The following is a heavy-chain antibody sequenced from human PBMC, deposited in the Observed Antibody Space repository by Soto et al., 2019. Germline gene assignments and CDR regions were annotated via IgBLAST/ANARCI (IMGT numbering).Heavy chain of an antibody. CDR1: GFTFSSYA. V-gene: IGHV3-74*01. CDR2: IKSDGSST. J-gene: IGHJ4*02. CDR3: AREACSGGNCFYFGPDY. D-gene: IGHD2-15*01. Sequence: GGSLRLSCAASGFTFSSYAMSWVRQAPGKGLEWVSRIKSDGSSTSYADSVKGRFTISRDNAKSTLYLQMNSLRAEDTAVYYCAREACSGGNCFYFGPDYWGQGTLVTVSS.